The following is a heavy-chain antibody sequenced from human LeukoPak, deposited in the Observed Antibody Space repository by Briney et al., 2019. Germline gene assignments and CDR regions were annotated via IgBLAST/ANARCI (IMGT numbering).Heavy chain of an antibody. J-gene: IGHJ5*02. CDR3: AKLTPDLREQQLISTGWFDP. V-gene: IGHV3-23*01. Sequence: GGSLRLSCAASGFTFSSYAMSWVRQAPGKGLEWVSAISGSGGSTYYAGSVKGRFTISRDNSKNTLYLQMNSLRAEDTAVYYCAKLTPDLREQQLISTGWFDPWGQGTLVTVSS. D-gene: IGHD6-13*01. CDR1: GFTFSSYA. CDR2: ISGSGGST.